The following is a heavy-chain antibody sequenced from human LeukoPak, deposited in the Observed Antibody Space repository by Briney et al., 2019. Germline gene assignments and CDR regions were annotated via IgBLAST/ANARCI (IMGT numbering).Heavy chain of an antibody. Sequence: GASVKVSCKASGYTFTGYYMHWVRQAPGQGLEWMGWINPNSGGTNYAQKFQGRVTMTRDTSISTAYMELSRLRSDDTAVYYCARGGTYCSSTSCYRGYFDYWGQGTLVTVSS. CDR1: GYTFTGYY. V-gene: IGHV1-2*02. CDR2: INPNSGGT. D-gene: IGHD2-2*02. J-gene: IGHJ4*02. CDR3: ARGGTYCSSTSCYRGYFDY.